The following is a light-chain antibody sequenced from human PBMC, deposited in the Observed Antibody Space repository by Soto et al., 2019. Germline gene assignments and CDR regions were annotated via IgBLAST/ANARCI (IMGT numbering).Light chain of an antibody. J-gene: IGKJ2*01. CDR1: QSVTSN. CDR2: GAS. CDR3: QQYNNWPYT. Sequence: EIVMTQSPATLPVSPGERATLSCRPSQSVTSNLAWYQQKPGQAPRPLIYGASTRATGIPARFSGSGSGTEFTLTISSLQSEDFAVYYCQQYNNWPYTFGQGTKLEIK. V-gene: IGKV3-15*01.